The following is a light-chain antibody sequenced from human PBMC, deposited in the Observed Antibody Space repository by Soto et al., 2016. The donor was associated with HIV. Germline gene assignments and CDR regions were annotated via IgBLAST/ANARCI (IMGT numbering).Light chain of an antibody. CDR1: SLRSYY. V-gene: IGLV3-19*01. J-gene: IGLJ3*02. CDR2: GKN. CDR3: NSRDSSGNHVV. Sequence: SSELTQDPAVSVALGQTVRITCQGDSLRSYYASWYQQKPGQAPVLVIFGKNNRPSGIPDRFSGSSSGNTDSLTITGAQAEDEADYYCNSRDSSGNHVVFGGGTKLTAL.